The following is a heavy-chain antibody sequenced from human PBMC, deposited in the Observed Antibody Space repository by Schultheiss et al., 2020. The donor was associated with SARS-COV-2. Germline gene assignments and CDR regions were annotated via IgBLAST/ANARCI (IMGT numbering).Heavy chain of an antibody. CDR2: IYPGDSDT. J-gene: IGHJ4*02. CDR3: ARHRYSSSWYHPLYYFDY. D-gene: IGHD6-13*01. V-gene: IGHV5-51*01. CDR1: GYSFTSYW. Sequence: GGSLRLSCKGSGYSFTSYWISWVRQMPGKGLEWMGIIYPGDSDTRYSPSFQGQVTISADKSISTAYLQWSSLKASDTAMYYCARHRYSSSWYHPLYYFDYWGQGTLVTVSS.